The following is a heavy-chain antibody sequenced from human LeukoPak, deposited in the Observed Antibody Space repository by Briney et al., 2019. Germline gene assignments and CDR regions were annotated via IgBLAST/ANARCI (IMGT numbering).Heavy chain of an antibody. V-gene: IGHV1-2*02. D-gene: IGHD1-26*01. CDR3: AREPMSGSYRFFDY. Sequence: ASVKVSCKASGFIFTGYYMHWVRQAPGQGLEWMGWINPNSGGTNYAQKFQGRVTMTRDTSISTAYMELSRLRSDDTAVYYCAREPMSGSYRFFDYWGQGTLVTVSS. CDR2: INPNSGGT. CDR1: GFIFTGYY. J-gene: IGHJ4*02.